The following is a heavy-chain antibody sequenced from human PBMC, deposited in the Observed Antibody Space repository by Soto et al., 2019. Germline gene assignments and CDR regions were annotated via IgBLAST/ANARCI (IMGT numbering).Heavy chain of an antibody. J-gene: IGHJ4*02. D-gene: IGHD7-27*01. V-gene: IGHV3-33*01. Sequence: PGGSLRLSCAASGFIFSSFGMHWVRQAPGKGLEWVANIWYDGSNTYYTDSVKGRFTISRDNSRNTLFLEMNSLRAEDTAVYHCARDLLGSGGHFDYWGQGTLVTVSS. CDR2: IWYDGSNT. CDR1: GFIFSSFG. CDR3: ARDLLGSGGHFDY.